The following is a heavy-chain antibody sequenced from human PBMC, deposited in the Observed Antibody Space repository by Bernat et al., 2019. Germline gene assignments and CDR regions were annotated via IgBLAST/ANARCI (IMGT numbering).Heavy chain of an antibody. CDR2: IKQDGSEN. V-gene: IGHV3-7*03. Sequence: EVQLVESGGGLVQPGGSLRLSCAASGFTFSSYWMSWVRQAPGKGLEWVANIKQDGSENYYVDSVKGRFTISRDNAKNSLYLQMNSLRAEDTAVYYCASAPMTTVTTSSLDYMDVWGKGTTVTVSS. J-gene: IGHJ6*03. CDR3: ASAPMTTVTTSSLDYMDV. CDR1: GFTFSSYW. D-gene: IGHD4-11*01.